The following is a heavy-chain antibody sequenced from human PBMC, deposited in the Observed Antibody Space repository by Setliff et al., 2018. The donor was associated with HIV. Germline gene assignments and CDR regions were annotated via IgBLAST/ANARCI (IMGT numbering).Heavy chain of an antibody. J-gene: IGHJ4*02. CDR2: ISWNSGSI. CDR3: ALAEVATPVDY. D-gene: IGHD2-15*01. V-gene: IGHV3-9*01. CDR1: GFTFDDYA. Sequence: GGSLRLSCAASGFTFDDYAMHWVRQAPGKGLEWVSGISWNSGSIGYADSVKGRFTISRDNAKNSLYLQMNSLRAEDTALYYCALAEVATPVDYWGQGTLVTVSS.